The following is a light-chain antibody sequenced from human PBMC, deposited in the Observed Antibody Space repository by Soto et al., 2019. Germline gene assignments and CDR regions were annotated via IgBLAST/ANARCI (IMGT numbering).Light chain of an antibody. CDR3: MQAIQAPRT. CDR2: LGS. J-gene: IGKJ1*01. Sequence: DIVLPQSPLSLPVTPGEPASISCRSSQSLLHRNGNIYLDWYLQKPGQSPQLLIYLGSIRAAGVPDRFSGSGSGTEFTLKITRVEAEDVGVYYCMQAIQAPRTFCLGTKVESK. CDR1: QSLLHRNGNIY. V-gene: IGKV2-28*01.